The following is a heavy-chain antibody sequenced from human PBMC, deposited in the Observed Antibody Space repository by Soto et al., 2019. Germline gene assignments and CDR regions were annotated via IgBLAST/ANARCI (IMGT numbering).Heavy chain of an antibody. Sequence: KSLETLSLTCSVSGDSINSRYWSWIRQPPGKGLEWIGYIDYVGSTNYAPSLQSRVTMSVDTSKNQVSLKLRYVTAADTAVYYCVRQRGNYFDFWGQGTLVTV. V-gene: IGHV4-59*11. CDR3: VRQRGNYFDF. CDR1: GDSINSRY. CDR2: IDYVGST. J-gene: IGHJ4*02. D-gene: IGHD3-10*01.